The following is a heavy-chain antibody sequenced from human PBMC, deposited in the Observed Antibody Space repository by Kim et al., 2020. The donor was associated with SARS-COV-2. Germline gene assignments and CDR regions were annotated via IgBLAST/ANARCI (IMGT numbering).Heavy chain of an antibody. Sequence: GGSLRLSCAASGFTFSSYAMSWVRQAPGKGLEWVSAISGSGGSTYYADSVKGRFTISRDNSKNTLYLQMNSLRAEDTAVYYCATYGDYYGSGEGFDPWGQGTLVTVSS. D-gene: IGHD3-10*01. CDR2: ISGSGGST. CDR3: ATYGDYYGSGEGFDP. J-gene: IGHJ5*02. V-gene: IGHV3-23*01. CDR1: GFTFSSYA.